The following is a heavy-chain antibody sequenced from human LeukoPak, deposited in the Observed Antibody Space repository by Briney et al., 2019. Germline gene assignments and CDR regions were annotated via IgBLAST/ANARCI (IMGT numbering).Heavy chain of an antibody. Sequence: GGSLRLSCAASGFIFSSYGMHWVRQAPGKGLEWVSAISGSGGSTYYADSVKGRFTISRDNSKNTLYLQMNSLRAEDTAVYYCAKDYSKTSYYGSGTYYRPNWFDPWGQGTLVTVSS. V-gene: IGHV3-23*01. CDR1: GFIFSSYG. J-gene: IGHJ5*02. CDR2: ISGSGGST. D-gene: IGHD3-10*01. CDR3: AKDYSKTSYYGSGTYYRPNWFDP.